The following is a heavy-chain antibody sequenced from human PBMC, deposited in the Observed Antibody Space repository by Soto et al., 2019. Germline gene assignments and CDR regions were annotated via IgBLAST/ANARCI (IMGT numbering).Heavy chain of an antibody. CDR3: AKDTSSSSIDY. D-gene: IGHD6-6*01. CDR2: ISYDGSNK. J-gene: IGHJ4*02. Sequence: QVQLVESGGGVVQPGRSLRLSCAASGFTFSSYGMHWVRQAPGKGLEWVAVISYDGSNKYYADSVKGRFTISRDNSKNTLYLKMNSLRAEDTAVYYCAKDTSSSSIDYWGQGTLVTVSS. V-gene: IGHV3-30*18. CDR1: GFTFSSYG.